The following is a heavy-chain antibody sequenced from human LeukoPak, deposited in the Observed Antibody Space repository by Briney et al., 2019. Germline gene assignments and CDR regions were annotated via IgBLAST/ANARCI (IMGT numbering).Heavy chain of an antibody. CDR2: INHSGST. CDR3: AGSATQWLALLDY. D-gene: IGHD6-19*01. Sequence: SSETLSLTCAVYGGSFSGYYWSWIRQPPGKGLEWIGEINHSGSTNYNPSLKSRVTISVDTSKNQFSLKLSSVTAADTAVYYCAGSATQWLALLDYWGQGTLVTVSS. V-gene: IGHV4-34*01. J-gene: IGHJ4*02. CDR1: GGSFSGYY.